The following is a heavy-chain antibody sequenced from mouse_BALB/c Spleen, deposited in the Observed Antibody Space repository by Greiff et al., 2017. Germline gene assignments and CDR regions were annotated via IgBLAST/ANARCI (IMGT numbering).Heavy chain of an antibody. CDR2: IDPANGNT. D-gene: IGHD1-1*01. V-gene: IGHV14-3*02. Sequence: VQLQQSGAELVKPGASVKLSCTASGFNIKDPYMHWVKQRPEQGLEWIGRIDPANGNTKYDPKFQGKATITADTSSNTAYLQLSSLTSEDTAVYYCARSDYYGYFDYWGQGTTLTVSS. CDR1: GFNIKDPY. CDR3: ARSDYYGYFDY. J-gene: IGHJ2*01.